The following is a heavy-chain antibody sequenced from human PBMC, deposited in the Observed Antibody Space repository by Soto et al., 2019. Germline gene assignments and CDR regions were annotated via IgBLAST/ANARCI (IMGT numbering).Heavy chain of an antibody. Sequence: SETLSLTCTVSGGSISSYYWSWIRQPPGKGLEWIGYIYYSGSTNYNPSLKSRVTISVDTSKNQFSLKLSSVTAADTAVYYCAREADYGDYEFLFDYWGQGTLVTVSS. CDR1: GGSISSYY. J-gene: IGHJ4*02. V-gene: IGHV4-59*01. D-gene: IGHD4-17*01. CDR2: IYYSGST. CDR3: AREADYGDYEFLFDY.